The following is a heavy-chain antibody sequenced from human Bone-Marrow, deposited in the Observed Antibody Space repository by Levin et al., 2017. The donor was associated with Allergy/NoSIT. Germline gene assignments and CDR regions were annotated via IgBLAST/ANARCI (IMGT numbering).Heavy chain of an antibody. J-gene: IGHJ4*02. CDR1: GFFFSDYY. CDR2: ISASGGNM. Sequence: GGSLRLSCTGSGFFFSDYYMSWIRQAPGKGLEWISYISASGGNMSYADSVKGRFTISRDNPKNSLYLQMSSLRVEETAVYYCARSRPSAGHDYYFDSWGQGTLVTVSS. CDR3: ARSRPSAGHDYYFDS. V-gene: IGHV3-11*01. D-gene: IGHD6-13*01.